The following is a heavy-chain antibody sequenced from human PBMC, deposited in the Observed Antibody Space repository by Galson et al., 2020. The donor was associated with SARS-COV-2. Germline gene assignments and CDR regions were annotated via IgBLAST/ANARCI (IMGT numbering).Heavy chain of an antibody. J-gene: IGHJ3*02. CDR1: GGSISPFY. Sequence: SETLSPTCTVSGGSISPFYWSWVRQPPGKGLEWIGYIYYGGTTSYNPSLRGRVTISLDTSKNHFSLSLSSVTAADTAVYYCARQIDALDIWGQGTMVTVSS. CDR3: ARQIDALDI. V-gene: IGHV4-59*08. CDR2: IYYGGTT.